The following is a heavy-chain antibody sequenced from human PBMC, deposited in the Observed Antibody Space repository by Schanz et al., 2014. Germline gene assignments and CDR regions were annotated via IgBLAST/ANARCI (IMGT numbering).Heavy chain of an antibody. V-gene: IGHV4-28*03. D-gene: IGHD3-16*02. CDR3: ARVSHVYRYYYIDF. Sequence: QVQLQESGPGLVKPSETLSLTCVVSRHSFSSSNWWGWIRQPPGKGLEWIGFISYSGSTYYNPSLKSRVTISVDTSKNQFSLNLSSATAADTAVYYCARVSHVYRYYYIDFWGKGTTVTVSS. J-gene: IGHJ6*03. CDR1: RHSFSSSNW. CDR2: ISYSGST.